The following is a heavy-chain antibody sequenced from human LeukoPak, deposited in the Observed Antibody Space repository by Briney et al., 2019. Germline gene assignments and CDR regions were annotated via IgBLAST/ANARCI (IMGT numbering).Heavy chain of an antibody. CDR1: GGSISSSSYY. V-gene: IGHV4-39*07. J-gene: IGHJ3*02. D-gene: IGHD6-13*01. CDR3: ARVIGSASGYSDI. CDR2: IYYSGST. Sequence: SETLSLTCTVSGGSISSSSYYWGWIRQPPGKGLEWIGSIYYSGSTYYNPSLKSRVTISVDTSKNQFSLKLSSVTAADTAVYYCARVIGSASGYSDIWGQGTMVTVSS.